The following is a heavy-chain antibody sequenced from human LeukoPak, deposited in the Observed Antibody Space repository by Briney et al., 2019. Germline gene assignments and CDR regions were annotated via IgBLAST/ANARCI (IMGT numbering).Heavy chain of an antibody. CDR2: ISTDNGNT. CDR1: GYTFGSYG. Sequence: ASVKVSCKASGYTFGSYGISWVRQPPGQGPEWMGWISTDNGNTNYAQNLQGRVTMTTDTSTTTAYMELRSLRSDDTAVYYCARDRRGSGYDPGVWFDPWGQGTLVTVSS. D-gene: IGHD5-12*01. CDR3: ARDRRGSGYDPGVWFDP. V-gene: IGHV1-18*01. J-gene: IGHJ5*02.